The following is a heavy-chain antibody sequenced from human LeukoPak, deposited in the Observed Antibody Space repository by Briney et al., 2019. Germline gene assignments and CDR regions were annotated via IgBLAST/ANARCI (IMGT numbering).Heavy chain of an antibody. CDR2: IKSITDGETT. D-gene: IGHD5-18*01. J-gene: IGHJ4*02. CDR1: GFTFNYAW. V-gene: IGHV3-15*01. Sequence: GGSLRLSCAASGFTFNYAWMSWVRQAPGKGLEWVGRIKSITDGETTDYAAPVKGRFTISRDDSKNTLYLQMNSLKTEDTALYYCTTAPSGYAYMNGWHLDYWGQGALVTVSS. CDR3: TTAPSGYAYMNGWHLDY.